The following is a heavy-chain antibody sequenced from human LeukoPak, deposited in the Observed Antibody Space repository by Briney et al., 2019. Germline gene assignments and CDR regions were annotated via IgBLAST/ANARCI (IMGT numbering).Heavy chain of an antibody. J-gene: IGHJ4*02. CDR2: INEGGNEK. CDR1: GFTFRNYW. Sequence: GGSLRLSCAASGFTFRNYWMSWVRQVPGKGPEWVVNINEGGNEKNYVDSVKGRFTASRDNAQNSLYLQMHSLRVEDTAVYYCARHPNSNWDYWGQGTLVTVSS. D-gene: IGHD6-13*01. V-gene: IGHV3-7*03. CDR3: ARHPNSNWDY.